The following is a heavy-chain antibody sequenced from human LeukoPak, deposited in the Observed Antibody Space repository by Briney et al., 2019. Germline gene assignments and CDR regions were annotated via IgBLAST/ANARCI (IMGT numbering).Heavy chain of an antibody. CDR3: ARGVDYDFWSGPIYYFDY. Sequence: SETLSLTCTVSGGSISSYYWSWIRQPPGKGLEWIGYLYYSGSTNYNPSLKSRVTISVDTSKNQFSLKLSSVTAADTAVYYCARGVDYDFWSGPIYYFDYWGQGTLVTVSS. D-gene: IGHD3-3*01. V-gene: IGHV4-59*01. J-gene: IGHJ4*02. CDR1: GGSISSYY. CDR2: LYYSGST.